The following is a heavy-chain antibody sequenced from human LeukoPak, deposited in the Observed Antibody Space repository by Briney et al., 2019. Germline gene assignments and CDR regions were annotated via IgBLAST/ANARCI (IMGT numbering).Heavy chain of an antibody. Sequence: PGGSLRLSCAASSGLLFSSHGMHWVRQAPGKGLEWVAVIWYDGSNKYYADSVKGRFTISRDNSKNTLYLQMDSLRAEDTAVYYCGRARNNYDSSVYSALDWWGQGTLVTVSS. CDR1: GLLFSSHG. J-gene: IGHJ4*02. CDR3: GRARNNYDSSVYSALDW. V-gene: IGHV3-33*01. D-gene: IGHD3-22*01. CDR2: IWYDGSNK.